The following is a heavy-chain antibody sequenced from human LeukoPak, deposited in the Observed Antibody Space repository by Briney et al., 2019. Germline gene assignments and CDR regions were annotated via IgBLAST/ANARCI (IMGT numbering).Heavy chain of an antibody. CDR2: IYTSGNS. D-gene: IGHD2-15*01. V-gene: IGHV4-4*07. CDR3: ARDAEEYCSGGSCRGENWFDP. Sequence: PSETLSLICSVSGGSIGSYYWSWIRQPAGKGLEWIGRIYTSGNSNYNPSLKSRVTMSVDTSKNQISLRLSYVTAADTAVYYCARDAEEYCSGGSCRGENWFDPWGQGTLVTVSS. CDR1: GGSIGSYY. J-gene: IGHJ5*02.